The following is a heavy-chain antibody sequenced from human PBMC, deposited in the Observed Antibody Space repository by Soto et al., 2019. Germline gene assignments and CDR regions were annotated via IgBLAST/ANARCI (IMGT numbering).Heavy chain of an antibody. CDR2: IIPIFGTA. CDR3: ARAISRGGSCYSCSFSDRMDV. Sequence: ASVKVSCKASGGTFSSYAISWVRQAPGQGLEWMGGIIPIFGTANYAQKFQGRVTITADESTSTAYMELSSLRSEDTAVYYCARAISRGGSCYSCSFSDRMDVWGQGTTVTVSS. J-gene: IGHJ6*02. V-gene: IGHV1-69*13. CDR1: GGTFSSYA. D-gene: IGHD2-15*01.